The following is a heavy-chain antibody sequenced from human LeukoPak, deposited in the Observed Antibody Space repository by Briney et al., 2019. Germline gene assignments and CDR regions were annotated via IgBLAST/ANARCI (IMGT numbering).Heavy chain of an antibody. CDR3: ARDRVGSGWPRPWYFEF. CDR2: INPNTGAT. D-gene: IGHD6-19*01. V-gene: IGHV1-2*02. Sequence: ASVTVSCKPSGYTFTGYYLHWVRQAPGQGLEWMGWINPNTGATIYAEKFQGRVTMTRDTSIDTAYMEMRSLRSDDTAVYYCARDRVGSGWPRPWYFEFWGQGTLITVSS. J-gene: IGHJ4*02. CDR1: GYTFTGYY.